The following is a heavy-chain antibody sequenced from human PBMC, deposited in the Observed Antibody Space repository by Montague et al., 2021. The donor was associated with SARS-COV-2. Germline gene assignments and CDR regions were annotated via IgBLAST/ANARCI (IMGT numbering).Heavy chain of an antibody. CDR2: ISSSGGGSTK. CDR1: GFIFSSYE. Sequence: SLRLSCAASGFIFSSYEMNWVRQAPGKGLEWISYISSSGGGSTKDYTDSVKGRFTISRDNAKNSLYLQMNSLSVEDTAIYYCARDRDWDDWCGMDVWGQGTTVTVSS. D-gene: IGHD2-21*01. J-gene: IGHJ6*02. V-gene: IGHV3-48*03. CDR3: ARDRDWDDWCGMDV.